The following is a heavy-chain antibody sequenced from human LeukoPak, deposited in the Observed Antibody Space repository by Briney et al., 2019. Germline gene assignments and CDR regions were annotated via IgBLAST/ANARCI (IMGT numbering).Heavy chain of an antibody. CDR1: GFTFSTYS. CDR2: ISSSSSTI. J-gene: IGHJ3*02. CDR3: ARAKRNGFDI. Sequence: AGGSLRLSCAASGFTFSTYSVNWVRQAPGKGLEWVSYISSSSSTIYYAGSVKGRFTISRDNAMNSVYLQMNSLRAEDTAVYYCARAKRNGFDIWGQGTMVTVSS. V-gene: IGHV3-48*01.